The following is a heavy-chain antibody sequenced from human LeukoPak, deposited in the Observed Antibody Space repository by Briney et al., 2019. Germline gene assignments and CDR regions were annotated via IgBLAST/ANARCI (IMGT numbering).Heavy chain of an antibody. V-gene: IGHV3-30*18. D-gene: IGHD5-18*01. CDR3: AKSPTAMGTPLFGY. J-gene: IGHJ4*02. Sequence: GGSLRLSCAASGFTFSSYGMHWVRQAPGKGLEWVAVISYDGSNKYYADSVKGRFTISRDNSKNTLYLQMNSLRAEDTAVYYCAKSPTAMGTPLFGYWGQGTLVTVSS. CDR1: GFTFSSYG. CDR2: ISYDGSNK.